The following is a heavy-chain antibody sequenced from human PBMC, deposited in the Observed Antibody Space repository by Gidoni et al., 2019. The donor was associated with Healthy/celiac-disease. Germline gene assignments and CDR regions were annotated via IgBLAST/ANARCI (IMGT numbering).Heavy chain of an antibody. J-gene: IGHJ2*01. CDR3: ARVSDYGDQWYFDL. CDR1: GFTFDDYG. D-gene: IGHD4-17*01. CDR2: INWNGGST. V-gene: IGHV3-20*01. Sequence: EVQLVESGGGVVRPGGSLRLSWAASGFTFDDYGMSWVRQAPGKGLEWVSGINWNGGSTGYADSVKGRFTISRDNAKNSLYLQMNSLRAEDTALYHCARVSDYGDQWYFDLWGRGTLVTVSS.